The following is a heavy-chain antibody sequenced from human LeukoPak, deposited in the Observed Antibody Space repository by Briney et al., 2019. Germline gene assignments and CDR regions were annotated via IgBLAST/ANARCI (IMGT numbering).Heavy chain of an antibody. D-gene: IGHD3-9*01. CDR1: GFTFSDYY. J-gene: IGHJ6*02. CDR2: ISSSSSTI. V-gene: IGHV3-11*04. Sequence: GGSLRLSCAASGFTFSDYYMSWIRQAPGKGLEWVSYISSSSSTIYYADSVKGRFTISRDNAKNSLYLQMNSLRAEDTAVYYCARDLPAISYGMDVWGQGTTVTVSS. CDR3: ARDLPAISYGMDV.